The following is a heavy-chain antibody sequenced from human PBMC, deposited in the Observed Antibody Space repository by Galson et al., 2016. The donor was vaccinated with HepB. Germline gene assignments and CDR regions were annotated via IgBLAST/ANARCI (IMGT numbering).Heavy chain of an antibody. CDR3: ARGVTGTPYFDF. J-gene: IGHJ4*02. D-gene: IGHD2-21*02. Sequence: SETLSLTCNVSGGSISSYFWSWVRQPPGKELEWIGYIYKTGNTNYSPSLQSRVTVSVDTSKNQFSLELRPMTAADTAIYYCARGVTGTPYFDFWGQGALVTVSS. CDR2: IYKTGNT. V-gene: IGHV4-59*01. CDR1: GGSISSYF.